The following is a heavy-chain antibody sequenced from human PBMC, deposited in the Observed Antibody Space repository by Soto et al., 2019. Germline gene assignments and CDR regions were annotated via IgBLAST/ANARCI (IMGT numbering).Heavy chain of an antibody. V-gene: IGHV1-58*01. Sequence: RASVKVSCKASGFTFTSSAVQWVRQARGQRLEWIGWIVVGSGNTNYAQKFQERVTITRDMSTSTAYMELSSLRSEDTAVYYCAASPPVRRTYYYDSSGYWDYFDYWGQGTLVTVSS. CDR3: AASPPVRRTYYYDSSGYWDYFDY. CDR2: IVVGSGNT. CDR1: GFTFTSSA. D-gene: IGHD3-22*01. J-gene: IGHJ4*02.